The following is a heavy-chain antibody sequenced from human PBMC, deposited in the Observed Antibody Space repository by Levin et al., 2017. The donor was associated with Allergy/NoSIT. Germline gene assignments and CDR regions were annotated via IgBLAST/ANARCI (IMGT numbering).Heavy chain of an antibody. Sequence: LSLTCAASGFTFSSYAMSWVRQAPGKGLEWVSAISGSGGSTYYADSVKGRFTISRDNSKNTLYLQMNSLRAEDTAVYYCAKDRSRSGYSSSWYVFLSGGYDYWGQGTLVTVSS. CDR2: ISGSGGST. CDR3: AKDRSRSGYSSSWYVFLSGGYDY. CDR1: GFTFSSYA. D-gene: IGHD6-13*01. J-gene: IGHJ4*02. V-gene: IGHV3-23*01.